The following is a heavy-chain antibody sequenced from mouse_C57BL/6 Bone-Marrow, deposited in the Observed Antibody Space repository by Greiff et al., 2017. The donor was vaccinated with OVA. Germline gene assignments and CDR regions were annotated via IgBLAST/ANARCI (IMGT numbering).Heavy chain of an antibody. CDR1: GYTFTSYW. CDR3: ARRGDYYGYDDYYAMDY. D-gene: IGHD2-2*01. Sequence: QVQLQQSGAELVKPGASVKLSCKASGYTFTSYWMHWVKQRPGQGLEWIGYINPSSGYTKYNQKFKDKATLTADKSSSTAYMQLSSLTYEDSAVYYCARRGDYYGYDDYYAMDYWGQGTSVTVSS. J-gene: IGHJ4*01. V-gene: IGHV1-7*01. CDR2: INPSSGYT.